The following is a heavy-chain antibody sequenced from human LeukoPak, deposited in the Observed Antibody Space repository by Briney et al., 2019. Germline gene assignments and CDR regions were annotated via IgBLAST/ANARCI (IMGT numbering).Heavy chain of an antibody. J-gene: IGHJ4*02. V-gene: IGHV3-23*01. CDR3: AKDDGIVGATYSDH. CDR1: GFTFSSYA. D-gene: IGHD1-26*01. CDR2: ISGSGGSL. Sequence: GGSLRLSCAASGFTFSSYAMSWVRQAPGKGLEWVSGISGSGGSLYSSDSVKGRFTISRDNSKNTLHLQMNNLRVEDTAVYYCAKDDGIVGATYSDHWGQGTLVTVSS.